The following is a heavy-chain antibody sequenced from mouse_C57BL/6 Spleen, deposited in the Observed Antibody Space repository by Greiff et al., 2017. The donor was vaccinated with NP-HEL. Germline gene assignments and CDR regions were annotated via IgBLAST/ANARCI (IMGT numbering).Heavy chain of an antibody. J-gene: IGHJ1*03. CDR3: ARQTGYYYGSSRYFDV. Sequence: EVNLVESGGGLVKPGGSLKLSCAASGFTFSSYTMSWVRQTPEKRLEWVATISGGGGNTYYPDSVKGRFTISRDNAKNTLYLQMSSLRSEDTALYYCARQTGYYYGSSRYFDVWGTGTTVTVSS. D-gene: IGHD1-1*01. CDR1: GFTFSSYT. V-gene: IGHV5-9*01. CDR2: ISGGGGNT.